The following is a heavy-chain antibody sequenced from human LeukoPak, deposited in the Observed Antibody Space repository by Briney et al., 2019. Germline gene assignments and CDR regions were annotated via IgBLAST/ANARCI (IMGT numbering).Heavy chain of an antibody. CDR2: INPNSGDT. D-gene: IGHD3-22*01. J-gene: IGHJ4*02. V-gene: IGHV1-2*02. Sequence: ASVKVSCKASGYTFTNYHMNWVRQAPGQRLEWMGWINPNSGDTNYAQKFQGRVSMTRDTSISTAYMELSRLRFDDTAVYYCARVIYYYDSSGYYPSLDYWGQGTLVTVSS. CDR3: ARVIYYYDSSGYYPSLDY. CDR1: GYTFTNYH.